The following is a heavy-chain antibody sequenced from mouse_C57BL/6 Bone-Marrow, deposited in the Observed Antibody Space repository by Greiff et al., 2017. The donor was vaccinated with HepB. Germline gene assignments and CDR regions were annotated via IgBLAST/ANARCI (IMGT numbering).Heavy chain of an antibody. D-gene: IGHD2-1*01. CDR3: AIGRGYYGNYGAY. Sequence: QVQLQQPGAELVKPGASVKVSCKASGYTFTSYWMHWVKQRPGQGLGWIGRIHPSDSDTNYNQKFKGKATLTVDKSSSTAYMQLSSLTSEDSAVYYCAIGRGYYGNYGAYWGQGTLVTVSA. V-gene: IGHV1-74*01. J-gene: IGHJ3*01. CDR1: GYTFTSYW. CDR2: IHPSDSDT.